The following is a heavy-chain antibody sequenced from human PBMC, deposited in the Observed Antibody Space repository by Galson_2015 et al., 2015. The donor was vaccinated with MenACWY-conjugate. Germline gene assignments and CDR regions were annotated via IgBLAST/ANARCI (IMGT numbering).Heavy chain of an antibody. CDR3: ARIPPLGFSFGYFDY. J-gene: IGHJ4*02. CDR1: GGPISSPY. CDR2: IRDTGSL. V-gene: IGHV4-59*08. D-gene: IGHD3-3*01. Sequence: SEPLSLTCTVSGGPISSPYWSWFRQPPGKGLEWIAYIRDTGSLKDNPSLKSRVTMSADKSNNQFSLRLISVTAADTAVYYCARIPPLGFSFGYFDYWGQGILVAVSS.